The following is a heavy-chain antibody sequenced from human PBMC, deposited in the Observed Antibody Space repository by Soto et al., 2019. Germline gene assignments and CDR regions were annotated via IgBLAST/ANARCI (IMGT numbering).Heavy chain of an antibody. CDR2: IKGDGSEK. CDR3: AKDVR. Sequence: EVHLVESGGDLVQPAGSLRLSCAASGFTFSSHWMSWVRQAPGKGPEWVANIKGDGSEKYYVDSVKGRFTISRDNAKNSLFLQMNSLRVEDTALYYCAKDVRWGQGTLVTVSS. CDR1: GFTFSSHW. J-gene: IGHJ4*02. V-gene: IGHV3-7*04.